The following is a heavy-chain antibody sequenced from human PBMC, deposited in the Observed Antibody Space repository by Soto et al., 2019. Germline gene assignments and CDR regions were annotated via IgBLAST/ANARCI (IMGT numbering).Heavy chain of an antibody. CDR1: GGSFSGYY. D-gene: IGHD2-2*01. J-gene: IGHJ6*02. V-gene: IGHV4-34*01. CDR3: ARGDNRGTAAVGYYYGMDV. CDR2: INHSGST. Sequence: SETLSLTCAVYGGSFSGYYWSWIRQPPGKGLEWIGEINHSGSTNYNPSPKSRVTISVDTSKNQFSLKLSSVTAADTAVYYCARGDNRGTAAVGYYYGMDVWGQGTTVTVSS.